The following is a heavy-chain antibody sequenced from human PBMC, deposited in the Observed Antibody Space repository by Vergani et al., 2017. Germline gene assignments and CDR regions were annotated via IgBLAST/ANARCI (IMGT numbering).Heavy chain of an antibody. J-gene: IGHJ4*02. V-gene: IGHV3-30*02. D-gene: IGHD1-26*01. Sequence: VQLLQSEGAVVQPGGSLRLSCAASGFIFNYYGINWVRQAPGKGLEWVSFIRSDGGSEMYADSVRGRFTISRDNSKNTVSLEMLSLRTEDTAVYYCAKGHSGQIGSPHDYYFDYWGQGTLVTVSS. CDR1: GFIFNYYG. CDR2: IRSDGGSE. CDR3: AKGHSGQIGSPHDYYFDY.